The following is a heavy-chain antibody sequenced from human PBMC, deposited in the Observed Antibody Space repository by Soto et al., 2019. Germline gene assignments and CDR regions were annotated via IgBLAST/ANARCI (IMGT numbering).Heavy chain of an antibody. V-gene: IGHV3-23*01. Sequence: GGSLRLSCAASGFPFSSYAMSWVRQAPVKGLEWVSAISGSGGSTYYADSVKGRFTISRDNSKNTLYLQMNSLRAEDTSVYYFAKVRSSGWSYDAFDIWGQGTMVTVSS. D-gene: IGHD6-19*01. CDR1: GFPFSSYA. CDR3: AKVRSSGWSYDAFDI. CDR2: ISGSGGST. J-gene: IGHJ3*02.